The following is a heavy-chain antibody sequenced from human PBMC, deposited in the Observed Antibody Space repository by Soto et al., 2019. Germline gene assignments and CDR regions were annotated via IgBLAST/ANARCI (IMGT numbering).Heavy chain of an antibody. J-gene: IGHJ4*02. D-gene: IGHD6-6*01. CDR3: TTSCTSSTGFAY. Sequence: EVQLVESGGGLVHPGGSLKLSCAASGFTFSGSVMHWVRQAPGKGLEWLGRIRSRDSDYATSYAETVKGRVTISRYDSKNTAYRQVTSLKIEGTALYYCTTSCTSSTGFAYWGQGTLVNVSS. CDR2: IRSRDSDYAT. CDR1: GFTFSGSV. V-gene: IGHV3-73*01.